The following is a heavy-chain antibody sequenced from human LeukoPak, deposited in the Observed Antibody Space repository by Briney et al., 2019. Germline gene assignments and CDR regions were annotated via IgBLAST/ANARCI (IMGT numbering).Heavy chain of an antibody. CDR1: GYSISSDYY. Sequence: SETLSLTCTVSGYSISSDYYWGWIRQPPGKGLEWIGSIYHSGNTYYNPSLKSRVTISLDTSKNQFSLNLRSVTAADTAVYHCGRLKGYSSGWPLDYWGQGTLVTVSS. J-gene: IGHJ4*02. D-gene: IGHD6-19*01. V-gene: IGHV4-38-2*02. CDR3: GRLKGYSSGWPLDY. CDR2: IYHSGNT.